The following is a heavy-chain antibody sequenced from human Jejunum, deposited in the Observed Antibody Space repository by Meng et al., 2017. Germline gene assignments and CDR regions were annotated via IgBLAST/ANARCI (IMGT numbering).Heavy chain of an antibody. V-gene: IGHV3-23*01. CDR3: TRDCSADSCRDYFHH. Sequence: GESLKISCAGSGFTFSTYSMSWVRQAPGKGPEWVSDISGSGDRAYYADPAKGRFTISRDNSKNTLYLQMNSLRVEDTAVYYCTRDCSADSCRDYFHHWSQGTLVTVSS. J-gene: IGHJ1*01. D-gene: IGHD2-15*01. CDR2: ISGSGDRA. CDR1: GFTFSTYS.